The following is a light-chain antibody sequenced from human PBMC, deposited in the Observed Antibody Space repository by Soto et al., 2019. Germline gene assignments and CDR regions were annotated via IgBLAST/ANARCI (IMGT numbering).Light chain of an antibody. CDR2: EDR. CDR3: CSYAGSYTYV. Sequence: SYELTQSPSVSVSPGQTASISCSGDKLGNKYASWYQQKPGQSPVLVIYEDRKRPSGIPERFSGSNSGNTATLTITATQGMDEADYYCCSYAGSYTYVFGTGTKLTVL. J-gene: IGLJ1*01. CDR1: KLGNKY. V-gene: IGLV3-1*01.